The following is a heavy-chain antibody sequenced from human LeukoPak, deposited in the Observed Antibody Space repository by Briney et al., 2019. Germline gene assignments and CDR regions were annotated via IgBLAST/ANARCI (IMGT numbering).Heavy chain of an antibody. CDR2: ISYDGSNK. CDR1: GGTFSSYA. Sequence: SCKASGGTFSSYAISWVRQAPGKGLEWVAVISYDGSNKYYADSVKGRFTISRDNSKNTPYLQMNSLRAEDTAVYYCARGSIVGATYYFDYWGQGTLVTVSS. J-gene: IGHJ4*02. D-gene: IGHD1-26*01. V-gene: IGHV3-30*04. CDR3: ARGSIVGATYYFDY.